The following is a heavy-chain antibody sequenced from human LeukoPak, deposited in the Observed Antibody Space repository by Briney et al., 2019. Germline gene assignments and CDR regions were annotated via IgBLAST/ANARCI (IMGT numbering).Heavy chain of an antibody. Sequence: PGGSLRLSCAASGFSLNYYSMNWVRQAPGKGLEWISYISSTSSTISYADSVKGRFTISRDNAKNSLYLQVNSLRAEDTAVYYCAELGITMIGGVWGKGTTVTISS. CDR1: GFSLNYYS. V-gene: IGHV3-48*04. CDR3: AELGITMIGGV. D-gene: IGHD3-10*02. CDR2: ISSTSSTI. J-gene: IGHJ6*04.